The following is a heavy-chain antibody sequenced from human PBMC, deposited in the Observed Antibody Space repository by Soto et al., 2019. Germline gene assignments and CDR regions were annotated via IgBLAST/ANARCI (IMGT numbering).Heavy chain of an antibody. Sequence: PGGSLRLSCAASGFTFSSYGMHWVRQAPGKGLEWVAVIPYDGSNKYYADSVKGRFTISRDNSKNTLYLQMNSLRAEDTAVYYCAKAGDAAGWYQGAFDIWGQGTMVTVSS. D-gene: IGHD6-19*01. V-gene: IGHV3-30*18. CDR3: AKAGDAAGWYQGAFDI. CDR2: IPYDGSNK. CDR1: GFTFSSYG. J-gene: IGHJ3*02.